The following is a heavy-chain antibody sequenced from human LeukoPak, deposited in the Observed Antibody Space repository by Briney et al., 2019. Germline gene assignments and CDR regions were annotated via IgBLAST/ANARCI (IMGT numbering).Heavy chain of an antibody. CDR2: IIPIFGTA. J-gene: IGHJ4*02. D-gene: IGHD6-13*01. Sequence: SVKVSCKASGSTLSSYAISWVRQAPGQGLEWMGGIIPIFGTANYAQKFQGRVTITTDESTSTAYMELSSLRSEDTAVYYCARDLTAAAGTFYFDYWGQGTLVTVSS. V-gene: IGHV1-69*05. CDR3: ARDLTAAAGTFYFDY. CDR1: GSTLSSYA.